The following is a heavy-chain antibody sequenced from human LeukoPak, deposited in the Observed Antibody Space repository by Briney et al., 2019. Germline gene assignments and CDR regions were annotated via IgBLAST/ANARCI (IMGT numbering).Heavy chain of an antibody. V-gene: IGHV4-31*03. Sequence: SETLSLTCTVSGGSISSGGYYWSWIRQHPGKGLEWIGYIYHSGSTYYNPSLKSRVTISVDTSKNQFSLKLSSVTAADTAVYYCARGSSIAARRVYYYYYMDVWGKGTTVTVSS. CDR1: GGSISSGGYY. D-gene: IGHD6-6*01. J-gene: IGHJ6*03. CDR3: ARGSSIAARRVYYYYYMDV. CDR2: IYHSGST.